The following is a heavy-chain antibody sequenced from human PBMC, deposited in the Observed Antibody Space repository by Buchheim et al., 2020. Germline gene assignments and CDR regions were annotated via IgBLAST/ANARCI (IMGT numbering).Heavy chain of an antibody. Sequence: QVQLQESGPGLVKPSETLSLTCTVSGGSISSYYWSWIRQPPGKGLEWIGYIYYSGSTNYNPSLKSRVTISVDTSKNQFSLKLSSVTVADTAVYYCARQGIAARYYYGMDVWGQGTT. J-gene: IGHJ6*02. V-gene: IGHV4-59*08. CDR1: GGSISSYY. CDR2: IYYSGST. D-gene: IGHD6-6*01. CDR3: ARQGIAARYYYGMDV.